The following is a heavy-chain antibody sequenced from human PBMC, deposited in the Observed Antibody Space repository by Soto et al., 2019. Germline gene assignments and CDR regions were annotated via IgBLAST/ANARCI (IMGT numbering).Heavy chain of an antibody. CDR3: ASSSSIAARPGVY. D-gene: IGHD6-6*01. V-gene: IGHV4-34*01. Sequence: KPSETLSLTCAVYGGSFSGYYWSWIRQPPGKGLEWIGEINHSGSTNYNPSLKSRVTISVDTSKNQFSLKLSSVTAADTAVYYCASSSSIAARPGVYWGQGTLVTV. CDR1: GGSFSGYY. J-gene: IGHJ4*02. CDR2: INHSGST.